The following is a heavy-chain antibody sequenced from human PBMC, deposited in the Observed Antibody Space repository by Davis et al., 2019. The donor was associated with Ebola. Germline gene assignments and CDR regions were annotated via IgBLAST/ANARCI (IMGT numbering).Heavy chain of an antibody. CDR1: GYTFSRYW. CDR2: IYPGDSDT. Sequence: GESLKISCKGSGYTFSRYWIGWVRQLPGKGLEWMGIIYPGDSDTRYSPSFQGQVTISVDKSISTACLQWSSLKASDTAMYYCARPSITGTADAFDIWGQGTMVTVSS. J-gene: IGHJ3*02. D-gene: IGHD1-20*01. V-gene: IGHV5-51*01. CDR3: ARPSITGTADAFDI.